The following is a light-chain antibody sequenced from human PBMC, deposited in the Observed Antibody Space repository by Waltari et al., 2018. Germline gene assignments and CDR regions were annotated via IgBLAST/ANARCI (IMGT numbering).Light chain of an antibody. CDR2: DAA. V-gene: IGKV3-11*01. CDR1: RSVRIY. J-gene: IGKJ5*01. CDR3: QQRQHWPPIT. Sequence: EVVLTQSPATLSLSQGERATRSCRASRSVRIYLSWYQYQPGQAPKLLIDDAAYWATGVPARFSGSGSGTDFTLTISSLEPEDFAVYYCQQRQHWPPITFGQGTRLEIK.